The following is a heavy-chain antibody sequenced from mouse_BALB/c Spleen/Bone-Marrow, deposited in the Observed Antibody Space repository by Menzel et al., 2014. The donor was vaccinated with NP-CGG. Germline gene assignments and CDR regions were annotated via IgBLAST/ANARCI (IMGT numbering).Heavy chain of an antibody. J-gene: IGHJ4*01. CDR2: INPSNGGT. CDR3: TRRSLLSDYYSMDY. V-gene: IGHV1S81*02. Sequence: VQLQQSGAELVKPGASVKLSCKASGYTFTSYYLYWVKPRPGQGLEWIGEINPSNGGTNFNERFKSKAPLTVDKSSSTAYMQLNSLTSEDSAVYYCTRRSLLSDYYSMDYWGQGTSVTVSS. D-gene: IGHD2-10*01. CDR1: GYTFTSYY.